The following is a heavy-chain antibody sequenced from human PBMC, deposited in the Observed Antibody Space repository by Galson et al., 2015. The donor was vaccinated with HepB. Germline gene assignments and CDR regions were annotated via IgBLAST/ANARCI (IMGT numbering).Heavy chain of an antibody. J-gene: IGHJ6*03. CDR2: ISSSGSTI. V-gene: IGHV3-11*04. D-gene: IGHD3-3*01. Sequence: SLRLSCAASGFTFSDYYMSWIRQAPGKGLEWVSYISSSGSTIYYADSVKGRFTISRDNAKNSLYLQMNSLRAEDTAVYYCARDHLFLEWLGNYYYYYMDVWGKGTTVTVSS. CDR1: GFTFSDYY. CDR3: ARDHLFLEWLGNYYYYYMDV.